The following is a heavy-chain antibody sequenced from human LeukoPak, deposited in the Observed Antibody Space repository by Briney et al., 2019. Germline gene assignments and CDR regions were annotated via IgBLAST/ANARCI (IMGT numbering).Heavy chain of an antibody. V-gene: IGHV3-30*02. CDR3: AKDKESVVVVPAAIDYYYMDV. Sequence: GGSLRLXCAASGFTFSSYGMHWVRQAPGKGLEWVAFIRYDGSNKYYADSVKGRFTISRDNSKNTLYLQMNSLRAEDTAVYYCAKDKESVVVVPAAIDYYYMDVWGKGTTVTVSS. J-gene: IGHJ6*03. D-gene: IGHD2-2*01. CDR1: GFTFSSYG. CDR2: IRYDGSNK.